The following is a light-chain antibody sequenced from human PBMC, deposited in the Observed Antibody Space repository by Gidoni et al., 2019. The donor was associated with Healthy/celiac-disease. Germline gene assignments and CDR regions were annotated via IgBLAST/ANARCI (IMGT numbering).Light chain of an antibody. CDR2: AAS. CDR3: QQLDHSGFT. CDR1: QDIDSY. V-gene: IGKV1-9*01. Sequence: DNQLTKSPSFLSASVGDRVTITCRASQDIDSYLAWYQQKPGEAPKLLIYAASTLQSAVPSRFSGSGSGTDFTLTISSLQPEDSATYYCQQLDHSGFTFGPGTEVDIK. J-gene: IGKJ3*01.